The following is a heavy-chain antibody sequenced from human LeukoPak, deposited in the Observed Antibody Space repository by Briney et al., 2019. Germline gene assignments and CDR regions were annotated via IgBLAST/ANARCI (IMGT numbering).Heavy chain of an antibody. CDR2: ISYDGSNK. V-gene: IGHV3-30*03. Sequence: PGGSLRLSCAASGFTFSSYGMHWVRQAPGKGLEWVAVISYDGSNKYYADSVKGRFTISRDNSKNTLYLQMNSLRAEDTAVYYCARVSHSWINFADYWGQGTLVTVSS. CDR1: GFTFSSYG. CDR3: ARVSHSWINFADY. J-gene: IGHJ4*02. D-gene: IGHD5-12*01.